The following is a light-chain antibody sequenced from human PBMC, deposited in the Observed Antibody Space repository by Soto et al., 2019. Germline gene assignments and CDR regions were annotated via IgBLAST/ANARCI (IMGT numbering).Light chain of an antibody. V-gene: IGKV1-6*01. CDR2: AAS. CDR3: LQDFNFPLT. CDR1: QGVGID. J-gene: IGKJ4*01. Sequence: AIQMTQSPSSLSASVGDRVTITCRASQGVGIDLSWYQQKPGKAPNLLIYAASILQSGVPSRFSGSGSGTEFTLTISSLQPDDFATYYCLQDFNFPLTFGARTKVEI.